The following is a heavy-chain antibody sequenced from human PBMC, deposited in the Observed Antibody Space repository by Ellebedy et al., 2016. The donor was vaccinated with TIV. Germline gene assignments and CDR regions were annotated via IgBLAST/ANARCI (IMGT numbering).Heavy chain of an antibody. Sequence: GESLKISCSASGFTFSNYAMHWVRQAPGKGLEYVSAISNNGGSSFYAGSVRGRFTISRDNSRNTLYLQMNSLTTEDAAVYYCVKDPSDDFWSGYAYYFHYWGQGTLVTVSS. CDR3: VKDPSDDFWSGYAYYFHY. D-gene: IGHD3-3*01. CDR1: GFTFSNYA. V-gene: IGHV3-64D*06. CDR2: ISNNGGSS. J-gene: IGHJ4*02.